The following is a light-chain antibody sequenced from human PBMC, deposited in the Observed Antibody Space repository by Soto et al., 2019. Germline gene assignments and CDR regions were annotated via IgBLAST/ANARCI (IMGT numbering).Light chain of an antibody. CDR3: QQYKDWPPLT. V-gene: IGKV3D-15*01. CDR2: GAS. CDR1: QNININ. Sequence: EIVMTQSPVILSWSPGERATLSCRASQNININLAWYQQRPGQAPRVLIYGASSRASGIPDRFSGSGSGTDFTLTINRLEPDDFAFYYCQQYKDWPPLTFGGGTRVDMK. J-gene: IGKJ4*01.